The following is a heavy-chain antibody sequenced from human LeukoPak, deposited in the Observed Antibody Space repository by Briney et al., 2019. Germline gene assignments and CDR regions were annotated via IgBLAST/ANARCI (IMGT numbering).Heavy chain of an antibody. J-gene: IGHJ4*02. Sequence: SETLSLTCTVSGGSISSYYWSWIRQPAGKGLEWIGRIYTSGSTNYNPSLKSRVTMSVDTSKNQFSLKLSSVTAADTAVYYCARYYYDSSGYWTGHYFDYWGQGTLVTVSS. CDR1: GGSISSYY. CDR3: ARYYYDSSGYWTGHYFDY. CDR2: IYTSGST. D-gene: IGHD3-22*01. V-gene: IGHV4-4*07.